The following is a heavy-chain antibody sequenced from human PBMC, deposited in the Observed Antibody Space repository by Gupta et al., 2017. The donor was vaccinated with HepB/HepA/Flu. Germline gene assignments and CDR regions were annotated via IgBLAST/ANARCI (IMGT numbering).Heavy chain of an antibody. V-gene: IGHV3-21*01. CDR1: GFTFSSYS. Sequence: EVQLVESGGGLVKPGGSLRLSCAAPGFTFSSYSMIWVRQAPGKGLEWVSSISSSSSYIYYADSVKGRFTISRDNAKNSLYLQMNSLRAEDTAVYYCARDESPLSSGFNDYWGQGTLVTVSS. CDR3: ARDESPLSSGFNDY. D-gene: IGHD6-19*01. J-gene: IGHJ4*02. CDR2: ISSSSSYI.